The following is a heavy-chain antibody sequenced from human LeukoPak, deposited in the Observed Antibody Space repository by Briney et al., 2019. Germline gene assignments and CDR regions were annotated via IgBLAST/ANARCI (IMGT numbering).Heavy chain of an antibody. J-gene: IGHJ4*02. CDR3: ARDKPRGSYYGSIDS. CDR2: IRDDGGEI. D-gene: IGHD1-26*01. V-gene: IGHV3-7*01. CDR1: GFTFSSYW. Sequence: GGSLRLSREASGFTFSSYWMSWVRQAPGKGLEWVANIRDDGGEIYYVDSVKGRFTISRDNAKSSLFLRMNSLRAEDAAVYYCARDKPRGSYYGSIDSWGQGTLVTVSS.